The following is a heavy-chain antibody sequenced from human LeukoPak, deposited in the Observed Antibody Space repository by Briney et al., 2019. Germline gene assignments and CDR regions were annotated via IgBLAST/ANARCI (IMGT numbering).Heavy chain of an antibody. J-gene: IGHJ6*02. Sequence: PSETLSLTCTVSGGSISSYYWSWIRQPPGKGLEWVGYIYDGGSTNYNPSLKSRVTISVDTSKNQFSLKLSSVTAADTAVYYCARVGGTNYYYYGMDVWGQGTTVTVSS. CDR2: IYDGGST. V-gene: IGHV4-59*01. CDR3: ARVGGTNYYYYGMDV. CDR1: GGSISSYY. D-gene: IGHD1-1*01.